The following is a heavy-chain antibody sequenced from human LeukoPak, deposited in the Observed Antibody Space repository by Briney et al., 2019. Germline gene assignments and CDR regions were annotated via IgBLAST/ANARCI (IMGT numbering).Heavy chain of an antibody. D-gene: IGHD2-15*01. V-gene: IGHV3-7*01. Sequence: PGGSLRLSCAASGFTFSSYWMSWVRQAPGRGLEWVANIKQDGSEKYYVDSVKGRFTISRDNAKSSLYLQMNSLRAEDTAVYYCARVTGCSGGSCYPYYYYYMDVWGKGTTVTVSS. CDR2: IKQDGSEK. J-gene: IGHJ6*03. CDR1: GFTFSSYW. CDR3: ARVTGCSGGSCYPYYYYYMDV.